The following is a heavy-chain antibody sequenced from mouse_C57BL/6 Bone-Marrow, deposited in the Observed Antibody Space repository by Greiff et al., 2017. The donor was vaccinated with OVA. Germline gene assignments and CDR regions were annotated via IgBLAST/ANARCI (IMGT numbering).Heavy chain of an antibody. J-gene: IGHJ1*03. CDR2: IYPGSGST. D-gene: IGHD2-10*01. Sequence: QVQLQQSGAELVKPGASVKMSCKASGYTFTSYWITWVKQRPGQGLEWIGDIYPGSGSTNYNEKFKSKATLTVDTSSSTAYMQLSSLTSEDSAVYYCARPSYGKGYFDVWGTGTTVTVSS. V-gene: IGHV1-55*01. CDR3: ARPSYGKGYFDV. CDR1: GYTFTSYW.